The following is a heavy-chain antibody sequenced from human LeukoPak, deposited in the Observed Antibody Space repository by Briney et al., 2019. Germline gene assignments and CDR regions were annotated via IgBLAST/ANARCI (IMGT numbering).Heavy chain of an antibody. D-gene: IGHD6-13*01. V-gene: IGHV3-21*01. CDR3: ARAGIAAAADY. J-gene: IGHJ4*02. CDR2: ISSSSSYI. CDR1: GFTFSSYS. Sequence: GGSLRLSCAASGFTFSSYSMTWVRQAPGKGLEWVSSISSSSSYIYYADSVKGRFTISRDNAKNSLYLQMNSLRAEDTAVYYCARAGIAAAADYWGQGTLVTVSS.